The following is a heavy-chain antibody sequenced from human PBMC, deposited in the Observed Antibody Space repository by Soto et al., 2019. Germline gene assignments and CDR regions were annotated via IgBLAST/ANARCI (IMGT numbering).Heavy chain of an antibody. CDR3: ASDPGIAAAGMDD. J-gene: IGHJ1*01. CDR2: ISSSRSRI. V-gene: IGHV3-48*04. CDR1: GFSFNTYA. D-gene: IGHD6-25*01. Sequence: EVQLVESGGGLIQPGGSLRLSCAASGFSFNTYAMNWVRQAPGKGLEWISYISSSRSRIYYADSVKGRFPLSRDNAKNSLYLQMNSLRAEDTAGYYCASDPGIAAAGMDDWGQGTLVTVSS.